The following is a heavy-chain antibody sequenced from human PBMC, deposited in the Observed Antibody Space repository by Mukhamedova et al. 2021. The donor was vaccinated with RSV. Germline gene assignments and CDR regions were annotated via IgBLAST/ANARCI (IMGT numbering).Heavy chain of an antibody. Sequence: MGWVRQAPGKGLEWVAVISYDGSNKYYADSVKGRFTISRDNSKNTLYLQMTSLRAEDTAVYYCARDWDDYYYGMDVWGQGTTVTVSS. J-gene: IGHJ6*02. CDR3: ARDWDDYYYGMDV. V-gene: IGHV3-30*19. D-gene: IGHD1-26*01. CDR2: ISYDGSNK.